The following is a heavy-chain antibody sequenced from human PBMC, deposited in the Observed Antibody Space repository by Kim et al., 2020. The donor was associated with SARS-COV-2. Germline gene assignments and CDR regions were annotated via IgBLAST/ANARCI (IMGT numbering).Heavy chain of an antibody. CDR3: AKDPYYDFWSGYYFDY. V-gene: IGHV3-23*01. J-gene: IGHJ4*02. CDR1: GFTFSNYA. D-gene: IGHD3-3*01. Sequence: GGSLRLSCAASGFTFSNYAMSWVRQAPGKGLEWVSAISGSGGSTYYADSVKARFTISRDNSKNTLYVQMNSLRAEDTAVYYCAKDPYYDFWSGYYFDYWGQGTLVTVSS. CDR2: ISGSGGST.